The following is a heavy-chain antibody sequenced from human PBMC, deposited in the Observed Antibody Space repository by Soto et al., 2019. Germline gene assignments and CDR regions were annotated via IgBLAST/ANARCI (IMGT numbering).Heavy chain of an antibody. V-gene: IGHV5-10-1*01. J-gene: IGHJ6*02. CDR1: GYSFTSYW. CDR3: ARQGSLMVRGVIITPYGMDV. D-gene: IGHD3-10*01. Sequence: PGESLKISCKGSGYSFTSYWISWVRQMPGKGLEWMGRIDPSDSYTNYSPSFQGHVTISADKSISTAYLQWSSLKASDTAMYYCARQGSLMVRGVIITPYGMDVWGQGTTVTVSS. CDR2: IDPSDSYT.